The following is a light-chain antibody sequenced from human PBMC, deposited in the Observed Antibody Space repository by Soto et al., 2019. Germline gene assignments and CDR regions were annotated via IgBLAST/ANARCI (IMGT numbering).Light chain of an antibody. CDR1: QGIRND. CDR2: GAS. V-gene: IGKV1-6*01. Sequence: AIQMTQSPSSLSASVGDRVTITCRASQGIRNDLGWYQQKPGKAPNLLIYGASSLQSGVPSRFSGSGSGTDFTLTISSLQPEDFATYYCLQDYNYPLTFGGETKVEI. CDR3: LQDYNYPLT. J-gene: IGKJ4*01.